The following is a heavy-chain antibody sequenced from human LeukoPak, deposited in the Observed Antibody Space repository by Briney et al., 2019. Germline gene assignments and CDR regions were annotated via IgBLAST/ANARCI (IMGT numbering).Heavy chain of an antibody. V-gene: IGHV3-30*18. CDR3: AKAPLGIWFGELLQYFQH. D-gene: IGHD3-10*01. CDR1: GFTFSSYG. CDR2: ISYDGSNK. Sequence: GGSLRLSCAASGFTFSSYGMHWVRQAPGKGLEWVAVISYDGSNKYYADSVKGRFTISRDNSKNTLYLQMNSLRAEDTAVYYCAKAPLGIWFGELLQYFQHWGQGTLVTVSS. J-gene: IGHJ1*01.